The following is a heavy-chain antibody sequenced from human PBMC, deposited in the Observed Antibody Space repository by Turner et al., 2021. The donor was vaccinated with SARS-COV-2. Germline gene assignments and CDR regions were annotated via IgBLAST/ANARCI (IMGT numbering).Heavy chain of an antibody. CDR2: ISSSGSTI. J-gene: IGHJ2*01. V-gene: IGHV3-48*03. CDR1: GFTFRSYE. Sequence: EVQVVESGGGLVQPGGSLRLSCAASGFTFRSYEMNWVRQDPGKGLEWVSYISSSGSTIYYADSVKGRFTISRDNAKNSLYLQMNSLRAEDTAVYYCARDQYYDSSGYYFFRASYFDLWGRGTLVTVSS. CDR3: ARDQYYDSSGYYFFRASYFDL. D-gene: IGHD3-22*01.